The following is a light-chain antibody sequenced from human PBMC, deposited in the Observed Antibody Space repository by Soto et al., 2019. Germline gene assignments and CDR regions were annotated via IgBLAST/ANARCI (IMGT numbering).Light chain of an antibody. Sequence: QLVLTQPRSVSGSPGQSVTISCTGTNSDVGNYKYVSWYQQHPGKAPKLIIYDVSERPSGVPDRISGSKSGNTASLTISGLQAEDEADYYCCSYAGYYSWVFGGGTKLTVL. CDR2: DVS. CDR3: CSYAGYYSWV. CDR1: NSDVGNYKY. J-gene: IGLJ3*02. V-gene: IGLV2-11*01.